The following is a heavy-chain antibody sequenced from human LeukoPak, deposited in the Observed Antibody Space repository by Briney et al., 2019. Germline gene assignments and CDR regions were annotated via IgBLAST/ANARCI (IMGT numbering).Heavy chain of an antibody. J-gene: IGHJ4*02. V-gene: IGHV1-69*02. D-gene: IGHD3-9*01. CDR2: IIPILGIA. CDR3: ARVDILTGYFDY. CDR1: GGTFSSYT. Sequence: ASVKVSCKASGGTFSSYTISWVRQAPGQGLEWMGRIIPILGIANYAQKFQGRVTITADKSTSTAYMELSSLRSEDTAVYYCARVDILTGYFDYWGQGILVTVSS.